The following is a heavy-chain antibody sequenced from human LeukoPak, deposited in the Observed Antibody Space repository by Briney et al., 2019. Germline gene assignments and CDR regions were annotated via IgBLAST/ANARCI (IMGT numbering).Heavy chain of an antibody. CDR1: GYTFTSYG. V-gene: IGHV1-18*01. J-gene: IGHJ4*02. CDR2: ISAYNGNT. Sequence: ASVKVSCKASGYTFTSYGISWVRQAPGQGLEWMGWISAYNGNTNYAQKLQGRVTMTTDTSTSTAYMELRSLRSDDTAVYYCARDRLHSYGYGKFDYWGQGTLVTVSS. CDR3: ARDRLHSYGYGKFDY. D-gene: IGHD5-18*01.